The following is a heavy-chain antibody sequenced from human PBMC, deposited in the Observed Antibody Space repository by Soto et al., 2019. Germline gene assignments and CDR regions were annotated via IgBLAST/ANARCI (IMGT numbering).Heavy chain of an antibody. CDR1: GGSFSGYY. V-gene: IGHV4-34*01. CDR2: INHSGST. CDR3: ARWITGTLGDD. J-gene: IGHJ4*02. D-gene: IGHD1-20*01. Sequence: QVQLQQWGAGLLKPSETLSITCAVYGGSFSGYYWSWIRQPPGNGLEWIGEINHSGSTNYNPSLKRRVTISVDTSKHRFSLKLSSVTAADTAVYYCARWITGTLGDDWGQGTLVTVST.